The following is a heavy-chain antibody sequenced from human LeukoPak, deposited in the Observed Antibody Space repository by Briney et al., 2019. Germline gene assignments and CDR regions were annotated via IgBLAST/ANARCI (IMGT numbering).Heavy chain of an antibody. D-gene: IGHD4-17*01. V-gene: IGHV3-64D*06. Sequence: PGGSLRLSCSASGFNFSTYAMHWVRKAPGKGLVHVSAISTNGGTTYYAVSSRGSFTISRDNSKNTLYLQMSSLRADDTAVYYCVKGPGPTVNYYFDFWGQGTLVTVSS. CDR1: GFNFSTYA. CDR2: ISTNGGTT. CDR3: VKGPGPTVNYYFDF. J-gene: IGHJ4*02.